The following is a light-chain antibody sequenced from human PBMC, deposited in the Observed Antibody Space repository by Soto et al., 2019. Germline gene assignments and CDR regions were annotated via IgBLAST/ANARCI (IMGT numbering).Light chain of an antibody. V-gene: IGKV1-5*03. Sequence: DIQLTQSPSTLSASVGDTVTITCRASQSLSRWLAWYQQKPGRAPKLLIYKASTLESGVPARFSGSGSGTEFTLTISCLQSDDFATYYCQQYYSYSWTFGQGTKVDI. J-gene: IGKJ1*01. CDR1: QSLSRW. CDR3: QQYYSYSWT. CDR2: KAS.